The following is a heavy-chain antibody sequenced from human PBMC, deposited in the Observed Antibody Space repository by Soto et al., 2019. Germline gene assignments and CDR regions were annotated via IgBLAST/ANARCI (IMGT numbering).Heavy chain of an antibody. D-gene: IGHD3-22*01. Sequence: GGSLRLSCSASGFTFSSYAMHWVRQAPGKGLEYVSAISSNGGSTYYADSVKGRFTISRDNSKNTLYLQMSSLRAEDTAVYYCVNFGSKVVVTLDYWGQGTLVTVSS. CDR1: GFTFSSYA. V-gene: IGHV3-64D*08. CDR3: VNFGSKVVVTLDY. J-gene: IGHJ4*02. CDR2: ISSNGGST.